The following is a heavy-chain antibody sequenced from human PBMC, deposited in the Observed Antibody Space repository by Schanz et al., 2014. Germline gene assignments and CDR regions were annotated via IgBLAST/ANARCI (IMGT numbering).Heavy chain of an antibody. J-gene: IGHJ2*01. CDR3: AKDAPYPFDL. V-gene: IGHV3-23*01. Sequence: ERKLLESGGGGIQPGGSRRLECAAPGSKFSNHDMSWVRQAPGKGLEWVSSISGDHRNTFYADSVKGRFTISRDNSKNTLYLQMNSLRAEDTAIYYCAKDAPYPFDLWGRGTLITVSS. CDR2: ISGDHRNT. CDR1: GSKFSNHD.